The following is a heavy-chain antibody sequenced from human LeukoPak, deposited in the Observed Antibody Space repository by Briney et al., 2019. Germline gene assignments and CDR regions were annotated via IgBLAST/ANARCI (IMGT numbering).Heavy chain of an antibody. D-gene: IGHD3-9*01. CDR2: INHGGST. Sequence: SETLSLTCAAYGGSLSGYYWSWIRQSPGKGLEWIGEINHGGSTNYNPSLKSRVTISVDTSKNQFSLKLSSVTAADTAVYYCARGRGYFDWPFDYWGQGTLVTVSS. CDR1: GGSLSGYY. J-gene: IGHJ4*02. CDR3: ARGRGYFDWPFDY. V-gene: IGHV4-34*01.